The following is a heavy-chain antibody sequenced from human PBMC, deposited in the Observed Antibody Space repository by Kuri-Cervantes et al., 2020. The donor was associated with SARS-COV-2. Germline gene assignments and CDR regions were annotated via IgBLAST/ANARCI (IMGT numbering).Heavy chain of an antibody. V-gene: IGHV3-9*01. CDR2: ISWNSGSI. CDR1: GFTFDDYA. Sequence: LTWAASGFTFDDYAMHWVRQAPGKGLEWVSGISWNSGSIGYADSVKGRFTISRDNAKNPLYLKMNSLRAEDAAVYYCARDSRGWSYSDYWGQGTLVTVSS. CDR3: ARDSRGWSYSDY. J-gene: IGHJ4*02. D-gene: IGHD6-19*01.